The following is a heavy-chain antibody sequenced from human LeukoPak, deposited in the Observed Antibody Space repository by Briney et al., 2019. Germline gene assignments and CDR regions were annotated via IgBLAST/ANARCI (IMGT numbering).Heavy chain of an antibody. D-gene: IGHD1-14*01. CDR1: GFTFSSYA. CDR2: ISGSGGST. Sequence: GGSLRLSCAASGFTFSSYAMSWVRQAPGKGLEWVSAISGSGGSTYYADSVKGRFTISRDNSKNTLYLQMNSLRAEDTAVYYCAKALAGDYYYHGMDVWGQGTTVTVSS. V-gene: IGHV3-23*01. CDR3: AKALAGDYYYHGMDV. J-gene: IGHJ6*02.